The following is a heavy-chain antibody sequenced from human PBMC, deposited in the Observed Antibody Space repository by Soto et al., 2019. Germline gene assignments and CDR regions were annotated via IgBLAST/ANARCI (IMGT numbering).Heavy chain of an antibody. J-gene: IGHJ4*02. Sequence: GGSLRLSCAASEFTFSNFAMSWVRQAPGKGLEWVSTISGSGGGTYYADSVRGRFTISRDNSKNTLYLQMNSLRADDTAVYYCAKDNIVAVVAGTSHFDHWGQGTLVTVSS. D-gene: IGHD2-15*01. CDR3: AKDNIVAVVAGTSHFDH. CDR1: EFTFSNFA. V-gene: IGHV3-23*01. CDR2: ISGSGGGT.